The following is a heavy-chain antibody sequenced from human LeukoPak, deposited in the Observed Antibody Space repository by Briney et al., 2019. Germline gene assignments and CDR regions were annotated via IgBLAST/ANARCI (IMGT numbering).Heavy chain of an antibody. D-gene: IGHD3-22*01. J-gene: IGHJ5*02. CDR1: GGSFSGYY. CDR3: ARGYYYDSSGYYYRINNWFDP. V-gene: IGHV4-34*01. Sequence: SETLSLTCAVYGGSFSGYYWSWIRQPPGKGLEWIGEINHSGSTNYNPTLKSRVTISVDTSKNQFSLKLSSVTAADTAVYYCARGYYYDSSGYYYRINNWFDPWGQGTLVTVSS. CDR2: INHSGST.